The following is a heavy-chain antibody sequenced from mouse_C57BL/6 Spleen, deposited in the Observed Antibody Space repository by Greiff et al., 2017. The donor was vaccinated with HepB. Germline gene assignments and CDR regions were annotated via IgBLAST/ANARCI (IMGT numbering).Heavy chain of an antibody. Sequence: EVKVVESGGGLVKPGGSLKLSCAASGFTFSDYGMHWVRQAPEKGLEWVAYISSGSGTIYYADTVKGRFTISRDNAKNTLFLQMTSLRSEDTAMYYCARRRLRDAMDYWGQGTSVTVSS. J-gene: IGHJ4*01. CDR2: ISSGSGTI. CDR1: GFTFSDYG. V-gene: IGHV5-17*01. CDR3: ARRRLRDAMDY. D-gene: IGHD2-4*01.